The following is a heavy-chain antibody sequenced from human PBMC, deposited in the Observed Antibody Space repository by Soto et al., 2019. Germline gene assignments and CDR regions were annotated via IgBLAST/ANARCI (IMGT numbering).Heavy chain of an antibody. D-gene: IGHD2-15*01. V-gene: IGHV1-18*04. Sequence: ASVNVSFKAAGYTFTSYCISWVRQAPGQGLEWMGWISAYNGNTNYAQKLQGRVTITTDTSTSTAYMELRSLRSDDTAVYYCARDRYCSGGSCYGDAGFGTWGQGTLVTVSS. CDR1: GYTFTSYC. J-gene: IGHJ5*02. CDR3: ARDRYCSGGSCYGDAGFGT. CDR2: ISAYNGNT.